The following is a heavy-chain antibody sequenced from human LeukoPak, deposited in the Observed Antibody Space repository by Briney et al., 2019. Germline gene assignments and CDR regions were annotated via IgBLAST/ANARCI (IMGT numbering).Heavy chain of an antibody. CDR3: AREICTGGSCYFEAFDY. D-gene: IGHD2-15*01. Sequence: GGSLRLSCAASGFTFSDYYMSWIRQAPGKGLEWVSYISSSGSNINHADSVKGRFTISRDNAKNSLYLQMNSLRAEDTAVFYCAREICTGGSCYFEAFDYWGQGTLVTASS. CDR1: GFTFSDYY. CDR2: ISSSGSNI. V-gene: IGHV3-11*01. J-gene: IGHJ4*02.